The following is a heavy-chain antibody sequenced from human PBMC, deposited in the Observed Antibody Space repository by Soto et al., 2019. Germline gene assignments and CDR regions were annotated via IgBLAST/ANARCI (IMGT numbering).Heavy chain of an antibody. Sequence: ASVKVSCKASGYSFSDYYIICVRQAPGQGLEWMGIINPSGSSTSYAQKFQGRVSMTRDTSTSTVYMELSSLRSEDTAVYYCARRRTTAEYYGMDVWGQGTTVTLSS. CDR2: INPSGSST. J-gene: IGHJ6*02. CDR3: ARRRTTAEYYGMDV. D-gene: IGHD4-17*01. V-gene: IGHV1-46*01. CDR1: GYSFSDYY.